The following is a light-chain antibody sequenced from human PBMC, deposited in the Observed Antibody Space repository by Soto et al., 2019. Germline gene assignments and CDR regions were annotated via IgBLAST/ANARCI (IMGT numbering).Light chain of an antibody. J-gene: IGKJ2*03. CDR2: DAS. CDR1: QRLDRW. Sequence: DIQLTQSPSTLSASVGDRVTITCRASQRLDRWLAWYQQKLGKAPELLIHDASSLERGVPSRFIGSGSGTEFTLTINSLQPDAFATYYCQHYNHYYSFGQGTKLEIK. CDR3: QHYNHYYS. V-gene: IGKV1-5*01.